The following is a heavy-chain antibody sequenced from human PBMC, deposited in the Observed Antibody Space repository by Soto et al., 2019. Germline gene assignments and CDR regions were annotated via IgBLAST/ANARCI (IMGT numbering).Heavy chain of an antibody. CDR3: ARDWGSSGWPN. Sequence: PSETLSLTCTVSGHSLSSGGYYWSWIRQRPGKGLEWVGYIYFTGSTLYNPSLKSRLAMSLDTSKNQFSLRLTSVTAADTAVYFCARDWGSSGWPNWGQGTLVTVSS. CDR2: IYFTGST. CDR1: GHSLSSGGYY. J-gene: IGHJ4*02. V-gene: IGHV4-31*03. D-gene: IGHD6-19*01.